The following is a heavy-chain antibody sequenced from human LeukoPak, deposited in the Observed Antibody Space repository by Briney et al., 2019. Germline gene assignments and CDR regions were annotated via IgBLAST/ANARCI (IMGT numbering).Heavy chain of an antibody. CDR1: GYTFTSYY. J-gene: IGHJ4*02. D-gene: IGHD4-23*01. Sequence: ASVKVSCKASGYTFTSYYIHWVRQAPGQGLEWMGVINPSGGSTSYAQKFQGRVAMTRDTSTSTVYMELSGLRFEDTAVYYCARGEGGNSVGYWGQGTLVTVSS. V-gene: IGHV1-46*01. CDR2: INPSGGST. CDR3: ARGEGGNSVGY.